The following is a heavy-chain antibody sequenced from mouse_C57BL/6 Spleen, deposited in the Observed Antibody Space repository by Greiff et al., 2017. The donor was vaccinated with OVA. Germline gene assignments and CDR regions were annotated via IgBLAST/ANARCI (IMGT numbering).Heavy chain of an antibody. J-gene: IGHJ3*01. Sequence: EVHLVESGPGLVKPSQSLSLTCSVTGYSITSGYYWNWIRQFPGNKLEWMGYISYDGSNNYNPSLKNRISITRDTSKNQFFLKLNSVTTEDTATYYCARDGYDEAYWGQGTLVTVSA. V-gene: IGHV3-6*01. D-gene: IGHD2-2*01. CDR3: ARDGYDEAY. CDR1: GYSITSGYY. CDR2: ISYDGSN.